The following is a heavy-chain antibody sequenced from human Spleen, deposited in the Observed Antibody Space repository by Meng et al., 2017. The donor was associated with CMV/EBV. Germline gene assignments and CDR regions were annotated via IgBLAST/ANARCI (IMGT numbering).Heavy chain of an antibody. J-gene: IGHJ4*02. D-gene: IGHD6-13*01. CDR3: AKYSSSWGFDY. CDR1: GYSFTGYY. Sequence: SCKASGYSFTGYYMRWVRQAPGQGLEWMGRINHSSGGTNYAQKFQGRVTMTRDTSISTAYMELSRLRSDDTAVYYCAKYSSSWGFDYWGQGTLVTVSS. CDR2: INHSSGGT. V-gene: IGHV1-2*06.